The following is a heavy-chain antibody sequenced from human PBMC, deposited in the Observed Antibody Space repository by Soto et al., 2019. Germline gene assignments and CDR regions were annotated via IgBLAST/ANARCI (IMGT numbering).Heavy chain of an antibody. J-gene: IGHJ6*02. V-gene: IGHV4-39*01. CDR3: ALIGELYGSDYYYGMDV. Sequence: SETLSLTCTVSGGSISSSSYYWGWIRQPPGKGLEWIGSIYYSGSTYYNPSLKSRVTISVDTSKNQFSLKLSSVTAADTAVYYCALIGELYGSDYYYGMDVWGQGTTVTV. D-gene: IGHD1-26*01. CDR2: IYYSGST. CDR1: GGSISSSSYY.